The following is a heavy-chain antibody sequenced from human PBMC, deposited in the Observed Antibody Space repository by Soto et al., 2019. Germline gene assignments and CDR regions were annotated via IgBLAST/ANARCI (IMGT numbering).Heavy chain of an antibody. CDR3: ARLGAYYQSLDP. J-gene: IGHJ5*02. Sequence: PSETLSLTCTVSGGSISSSSYYWGWIRQPPGKGLEWIGSIYYSGSTYYNPSLKSRVTISVDTSKNQFSLRLSSVTVADTAVYYCARLGAYYQSLDPWGPGTLVTVSS. V-gene: IGHV4-39*01. D-gene: IGHD2-21*01. CDR2: IYYSGST. CDR1: GGSISSSSYY.